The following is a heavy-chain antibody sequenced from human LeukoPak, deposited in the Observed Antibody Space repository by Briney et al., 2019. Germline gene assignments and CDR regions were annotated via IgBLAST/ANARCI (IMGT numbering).Heavy chain of an antibody. Sequence: ASVKVSCKASGYTFSNYYIHWVRQAPGQGLEWMGIINPSGGSRSYAQKFQGRVTITADESTFTVNMELSSLRSEDTAVYYCARVPKETHYYRYRTYNYYYYMDVWGTGTTVTISS. V-gene: IGHV1-46*01. CDR1: GYTFSNYY. CDR3: ARVPKETHYYRYRTYNYYYYMDV. CDR2: INPSGGSR. D-gene: IGHD3-16*02. J-gene: IGHJ6*03.